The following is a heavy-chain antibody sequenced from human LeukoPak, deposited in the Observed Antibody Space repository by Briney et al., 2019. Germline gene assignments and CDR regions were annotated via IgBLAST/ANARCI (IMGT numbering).Heavy chain of an antibody. CDR3: VRDNPRCCGVVPANIDDY. V-gene: IGHV3-48*01. CDR2: ISHDSAII. J-gene: IGHJ4*02. D-gene: IGHD2-15*01. CDR1: GFTFSRDS. Sequence: GGSLRLYCAASGFTFSRDSMNWVRQAPGQGLEWISYISHDSAIIYYADSVRGRLTISRDNAKNSLYLQMHSLRAEDTAVYYCVRDNPRCCGVVPANIDDYWGQGTLVTVSS.